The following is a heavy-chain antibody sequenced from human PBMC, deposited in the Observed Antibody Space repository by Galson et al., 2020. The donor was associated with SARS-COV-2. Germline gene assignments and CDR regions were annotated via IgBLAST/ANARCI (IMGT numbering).Heavy chain of an antibody. D-gene: IGHD3-9*01. CDR1: GYTFTGYY. J-gene: IGHJ6*02. CDR3: ARDIDDILTGYYSEEDYYYYGMDV. Sequence: GESLKISCKASGYTFTGYYMHWVRQAPGQGLEWMGWINPNSGGTNYAQKFQGRVTMTRDTSISTAYMELSRLRSDDTAVYYCARDIDDILTGYYSEEDYYYYGMDVWGQGTTVTVSS. CDR2: INPNSGGT. V-gene: IGHV1-2*02.